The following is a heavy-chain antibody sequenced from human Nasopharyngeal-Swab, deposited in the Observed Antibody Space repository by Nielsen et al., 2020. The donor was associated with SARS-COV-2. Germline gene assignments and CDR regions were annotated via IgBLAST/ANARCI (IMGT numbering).Heavy chain of an antibody. CDR1: GGSFTTYY. CDR3: VRSSSWYYFDY. CDR2: INHAGST. Sequence: SETLSLTCAVYGGSFTTYYWNWIRQSPGKGLEWIAEINHAGSTNYSPSPKSRLTISVDKSKNQFSLQLSSVTAADTAVYYCVRSSSWYYFDYWAQGTQVTVSS. D-gene: IGHD6-13*01. V-gene: IGHV4-34*01. J-gene: IGHJ4*02.